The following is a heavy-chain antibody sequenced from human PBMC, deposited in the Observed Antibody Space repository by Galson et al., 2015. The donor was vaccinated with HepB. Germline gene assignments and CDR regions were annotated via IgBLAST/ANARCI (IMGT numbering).Heavy chain of an antibody. V-gene: IGHV3-23*01. Sequence: SVGLSCAAYGFPFSTYTVSWVRQAPGKGLEWVSAISGSGGTTYYADSVRVRFTIARDNTKRTLYLQMNRLRGEDTALFYCAKDRNSTSPGTYGMDVWGQGTTVTVFS. D-gene: IGHD6-6*01. CDR1: GFPFSTYT. CDR2: ISGSGGTT. CDR3: AKDRNSTSPGTYGMDV. J-gene: IGHJ6*02.